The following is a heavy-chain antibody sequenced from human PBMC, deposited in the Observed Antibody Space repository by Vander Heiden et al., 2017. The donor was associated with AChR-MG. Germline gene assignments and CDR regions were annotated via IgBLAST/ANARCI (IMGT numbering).Heavy chain of an antibody. V-gene: IGHV1-69*02. CDR2: IIPILGIA. CDR3: AEDLGYCSGGSCHSYFDY. J-gene: IGHJ4*02. Sequence: QVQLVQSWAEVKKPGSSVKVSCKASGGTFSSYTISWVRQAPGQGLEWMGRIIPILGIANYAQKFQGRVTITADKSTSTAYMELSSLRSEDTAVYYCAEDLGYCSGGSCHSYFDYWGQGTLVTVSS. CDR1: GGTFSSYT. D-gene: IGHD2-15*01.